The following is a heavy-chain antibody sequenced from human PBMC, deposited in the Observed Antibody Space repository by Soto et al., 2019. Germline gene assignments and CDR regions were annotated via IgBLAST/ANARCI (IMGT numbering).Heavy chain of an antibody. CDR3: ARDLGAYSSSGRYYYGMDV. Sequence: QVQLVESGGGVVQPGRSLRLSCAASGFTFSSYATHWVRQAPGKGLQWVAVISYDGSNKYYADSVKGRFTISRDNSKNTLYLQMNSLRAEDTAVYYCARDLGAYSSSGRYYYGMDVWGQGTTVTVSS. V-gene: IGHV3-30-3*01. J-gene: IGHJ6*02. CDR1: GFTFSSYA. CDR2: ISYDGSNK. D-gene: IGHD6-13*01.